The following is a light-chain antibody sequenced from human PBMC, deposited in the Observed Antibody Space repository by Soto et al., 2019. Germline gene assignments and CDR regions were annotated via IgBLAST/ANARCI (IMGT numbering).Light chain of an antibody. CDR1: QSVSSN. J-gene: IGKJ1*01. CDR3: QQYNNWPQT. Sequence: EIVMTQSPGTLSVSPGERATLSCRASQSVSSNLAWYQQKPGQAPRLLIYGASTRATGIPARFSGSGSGTDFTLTISSLQSEDFAVYYCQQYNNWPQTFGQGTKVE. CDR2: GAS. V-gene: IGKV3D-15*01.